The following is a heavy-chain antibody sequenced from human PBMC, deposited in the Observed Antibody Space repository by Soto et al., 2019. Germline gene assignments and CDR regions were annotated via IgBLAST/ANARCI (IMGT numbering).Heavy chain of an antibody. V-gene: IGHV3-33*01. CDR3: ARDRGIADLAPGEGGYYYGMDV. CDR1: GFTFSSYG. J-gene: IGHJ6*02. CDR2: IWYDGSNK. D-gene: IGHD6-13*01. Sequence: GGSLRLSCTASGFTFSSYGMHWVRQAPGKGLEWVAVIWYDGSNKYYADSVKGRFTISRDNSKNTLYLQMNSLRAEDTAVYYCARDRGIADLAPGEGGYYYGMDVWGQGTTVTVS.